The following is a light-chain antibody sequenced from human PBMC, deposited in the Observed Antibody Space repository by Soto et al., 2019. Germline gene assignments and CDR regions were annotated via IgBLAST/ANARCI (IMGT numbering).Light chain of an antibody. Sequence: DIQLTQSPSFLSASIGDRVTITCRASQGIRSFLAWYQQKPGKAPNLLISGASILRTGVPSRFSGSGSGTEITLTISSLQPDDFATYYCQHHNTYPLAFGGGTKVEI. J-gene: IGKJ4*01. CDR3: QHHNTYPLA. CDR2: GAS. V-gene: IGKV1-9*01. CDR1: QGIRSF.